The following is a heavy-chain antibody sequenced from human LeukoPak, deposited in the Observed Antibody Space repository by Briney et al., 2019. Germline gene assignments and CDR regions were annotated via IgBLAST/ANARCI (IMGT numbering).Heavy chain of an antibody. V-gene: IGHV3-23*01. D-gene: IGHD3-16*01. J-gene: IGHJ4*02. CDR1: GFTFSTYA. Sequence: GGSLRLSCAATGFTFSTYAMSWVRQAPGKAPGKGLEWVSAISGGGGSTYYADSVKGRFTISRDNSKNTLYLQMSSLRAEDTAVYYCAKGGGILLRTFEYWGQGTLVTVSS. CDR2: ISGGGGST. CDR3: AKGGGILLRTFEY.